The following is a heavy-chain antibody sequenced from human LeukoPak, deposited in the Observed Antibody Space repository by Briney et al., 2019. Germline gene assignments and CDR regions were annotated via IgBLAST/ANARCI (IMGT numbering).Heavy chain of an antibody. CDR3: ARDGDTSQWASFDY. CDR2: ISYDGSNK. CDR1: GFTFRTYA. V-gene: IGHV3-30-3*01. D-gene: IGHD2-2*01. J-gene: IGHJ4*02. Sequence: GGSLRLSCAASGFTFRTYAMHWVRQAPGKGLEWVAVISYDGSNKYYADSVKGRFTISRDNSKTTLYLEMNSLRAEDTAVYYCARDGDTSQWASFDYWGQGTLVTVSS.